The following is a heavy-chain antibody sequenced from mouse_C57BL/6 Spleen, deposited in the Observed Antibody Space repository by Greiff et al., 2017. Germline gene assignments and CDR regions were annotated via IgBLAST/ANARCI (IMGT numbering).Heavy chain of an antibody. D-gene: IGHD3-2*02. CDR1: GYAFSSYW. CDR2: IYPGDGDT. J-gene: IGHJ4*01. CDR3: ARETQATAAMDY. Sequence: VQLKESGAELVKPGASVKISCKASGYAFSSYWMNWVKQRPGKGLEWIGQIYPGDGDTNYNGKFKGKATLTADKSSSTAYMQHSSLTSEDSAVYFCARETQATAAMDYWGQGTSVTVSS. V-gene: IGHV1-80*01.